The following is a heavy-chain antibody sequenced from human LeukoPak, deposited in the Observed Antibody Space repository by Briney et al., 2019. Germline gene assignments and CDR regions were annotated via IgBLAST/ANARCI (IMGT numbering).Heavy chain of an antibody. CDR3: ARDRNYYDSSGSPNNWFDP. J-gene: IGHJ5*02. CDR2: INPSGGST. CDR1: GYTFTSYD. D-gene: IGHD3-22*01. Sequence: ASVKVSCKASGYTFTSYDINWVRQATGQGLEWMGIINPSGGSTSYAQKFQGRVTMTRDTSTSTVYMELSSLRSEDTAVYYCARDRNYYDSSGSPNNWFDPWGQGTLVTVSS. V-gene: IGHV1-46*01.